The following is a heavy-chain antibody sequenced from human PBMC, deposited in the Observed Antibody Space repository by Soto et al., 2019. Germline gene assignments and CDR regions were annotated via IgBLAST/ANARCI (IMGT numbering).Heavy chain of an antibody. D-gene: IGHD6-19*01. CDR2: ISGSGGST. CDR1: GFTFSSYA. V-gene: IGHV3-23*01. J-gene: IGHJ4*02. Sequence: GGSLRLSCAASGFTFSSYAMSWVRQAPGKGLEWVSAISGSGGSTYYADSVKGRFTISRDNSKNTLYLQMNSLRAEDTAVYYSAKAGASGWYDGVDYWGQGTLVTVSS. CDR3: AKAGASGWYDGVDY.